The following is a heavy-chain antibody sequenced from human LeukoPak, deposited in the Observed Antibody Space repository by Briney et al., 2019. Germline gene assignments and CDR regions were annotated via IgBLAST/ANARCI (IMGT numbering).Heavy chain of an antibody. CDR2: IIPIFGTA. J-gene: IGHJ6*02. Sequence: SVKVSCKASGGTFSSYAISWVRQAPGQGLEWMGGIIPIFGTANYAQKFQGRVTITADESTSTAYMELSSLRSEDTAVYYCARVGRYGGSYCESYYYYGMDVWGQGTTVTVSS. CDR3: ARVGRYGGSYCESYYYYGMDV. D-gene: IGHD1-26*01. V-gene: IGHV1-69*13. CDR1: GGTFSSYA.